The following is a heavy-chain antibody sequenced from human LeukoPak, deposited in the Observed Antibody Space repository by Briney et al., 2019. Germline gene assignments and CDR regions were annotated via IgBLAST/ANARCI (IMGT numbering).Heavy chain of an antibody. CDR3: ARGRVVSAVYYYMDV. CDR2: INPNSGGT. V-gene: IGHV1-2*02. Sequence: GASVKVSCKASGYTFTDYYIHWVRQAPGQGLEWVAWINPNSGGTNYAQRFQGRVTITRDTSISTAYMDLSRLRPDDTAVYYCARGRVVSAVYYYMDVWGKGTTVTISS. D-gene: IGHD2-2*01. CDR1: GYTFTDYY. J-gene: IGHJ6*03.